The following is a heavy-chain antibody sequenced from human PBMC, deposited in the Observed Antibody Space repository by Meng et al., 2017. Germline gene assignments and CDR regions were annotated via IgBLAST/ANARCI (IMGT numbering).Heavy chain of an antibody. J-gene: IGHJ4*02. CDR2: ISHGGDII. Sequence: GGSLRLSCAASGITFSDFYMSWIRQAPGKGLESVSYISHGGDIIHYADSVKGRFTVSRDNAKNSLYLQMSSLRAEDTAEYYCAGHRWLNDYWGQGTLVTVSS. V-gene: IGHV3-11*04. CDR1: GITFSDFY. CDR3: AGHRWLNDY. D-gene: IGHD5-12*01.